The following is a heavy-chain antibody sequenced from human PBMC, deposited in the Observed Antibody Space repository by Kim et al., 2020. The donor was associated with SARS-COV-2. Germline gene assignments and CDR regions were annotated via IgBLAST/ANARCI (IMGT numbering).Heavy chain of an antibody. Sequence: GGSLRLSCAASGFTFSSYWMHWVRQAPGKGLVWVSRINSDGSSTSYADSVKGRFTISRDNAKNTLYLQMNSLRAEDTAVYYCARVPSPAGNCGGDCYPDSWGQGTLVTVSS. CDR2: INSDGSST. V-gene: IGHV3-74*01. D-gene: IGHD2-21*02. CDR1: GFTFSSYW. CDR3: ARVPSPAGNCGGDCYPDS. J-gene: IGHJ4*02.